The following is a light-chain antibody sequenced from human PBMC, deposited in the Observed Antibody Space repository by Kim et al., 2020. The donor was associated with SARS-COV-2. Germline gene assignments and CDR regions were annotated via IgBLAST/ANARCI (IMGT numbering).Light chain of an antibody. CDR3: QTWGTGIVV. Sequence: QLVLTQSPSASASLGASVKLTCTLSSGHSNYAIAWHQQQAEKGPRYLMKVNSDGSHIKGDGIPDRFSVSSSGAERYLTISSLQSEDEADYYCQTWGTGIVVFGGGTQLTVL. V-gene: IGLV4-69*01. CDR2: VNSDGSH. J-gene: IGLJ2*01. CDR1: SGHSNYA.